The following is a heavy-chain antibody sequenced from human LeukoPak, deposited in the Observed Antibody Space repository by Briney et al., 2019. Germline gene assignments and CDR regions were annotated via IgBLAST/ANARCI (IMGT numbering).Heavy chain of an antibody. D-gene: IGHD1-26*01. J-gene: IGHJ4*02. CDR2: IYYSGST. Sequence: SETLSLTCNVSGGSINSYYWSWIRQPPGKGLEWIGFIYYSGSTNYNPSLKSRVTISVDTSKNHFSLKLSSVTAADTAVYYCARGGATLDYWGQGTLVTVSS. CDR3: ARGGATLDY. CDR1: GGSINSYY. V-gene: IGHV4-59*01.